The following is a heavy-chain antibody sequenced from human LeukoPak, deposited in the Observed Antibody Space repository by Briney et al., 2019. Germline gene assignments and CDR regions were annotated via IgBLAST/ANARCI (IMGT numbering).Heavy chain of an antibody. CDR1: GFIFDDYA. CDR2: ITWGRDNL. Sequence: GGSLRLSCAVSGFIFDDYAMHWVRQVPGKGLEWVSGITWGRDNLAYAASVKGRFTISRDNSKNTLYLQMNSLRAEDTAVYYCAKGGWLLYGNWFDPWGQGTLVTVSS. D-gene: IGHD3-3*01. J-gene: IGHJ5*02. V-gene: IGHV3-9*01. CDR3: AKGGWLLYGNWFDP.